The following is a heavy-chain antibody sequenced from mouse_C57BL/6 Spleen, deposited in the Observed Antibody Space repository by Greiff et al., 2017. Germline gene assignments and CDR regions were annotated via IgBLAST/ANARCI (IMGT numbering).Heavy chain of an antibody. CDR2: IDPNSGGT. Sequence: VQLQQPGAELVKPGASVKLSCKASGYTFTSYWMHWVKQRPGRGLEWIGRIDPNSGGTKYNEKFKSKATLTVDKSSSTAYLQLRSLTSEDSAVYYCATSYGSNHFAYWGQGTLVTVSA. V-gene: IGHV1-72*01. J-gene: IGHJ3*01. CDR1: GYTFTSYW. CDR3: ATSYGSNHFAY. D-gene: IGHD1-1*01.